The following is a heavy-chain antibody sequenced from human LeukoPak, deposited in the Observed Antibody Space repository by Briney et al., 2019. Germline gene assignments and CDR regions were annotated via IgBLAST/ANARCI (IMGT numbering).Heavy chain of an antibody. CDR3: ARAKDGPYYFDY. Sequence: SETLSLTCAVSGGSMSSGGYSWSWIRQPPGKGLEWIGYIYHSGSTYYNPSLKSRVTISVDRSKNQFSLKLSSVTAADTAVYYCARAKDGPYYFDYWGQGTLVTVSS. D-gene: IGHD2-15*01. J-gene: IGHJ4*02. CDR1: GGSMSSGGYS. V-gene: IGHV4-30-2*01. CDR2: IYHSGST.